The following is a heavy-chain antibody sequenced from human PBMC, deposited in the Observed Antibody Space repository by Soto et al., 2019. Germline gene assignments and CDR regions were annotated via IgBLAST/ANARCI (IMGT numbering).Heavy chain of an antibody. V-gene: IGHV3-53*01. CDR3: AKDAAADVGGY. Sequence: PGGSLRLSCAASGFTVSDNYMSWVRQAPGKGLQWVSVIYNNDDTYYADSVKGRFTISRDNSKNTLYLHMNILRVEDTAVYYCAKDAAADVGGYWGQGTLVTVSS. D-gene: IGHD6-13*01. CDR2: IYNNDDT. J-gene: IGHJ4*02. CDR1: GFTVSDNY.